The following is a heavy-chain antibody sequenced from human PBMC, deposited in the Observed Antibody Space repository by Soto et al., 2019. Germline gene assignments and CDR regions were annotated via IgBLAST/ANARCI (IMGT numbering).Heavy chain of an antibody. CDR2: ISAYDGKS. V-gene: IGHV1-18*04. CDR3: ARDPATAYSSSSFDY. Sequence: QIQLVQSGAEVKKPGASVKVSCKASGYTFTTYGITWLRQAPGQGLEWMGWISAYDGKSENAQKLQGRVSMTTDPSTNTAYMELRSLRSDDTAVYYCARDPATAYSSSSFDYWGQGTLVTVSS. J-gene: IGHJ4*02. D-gene: IGHD6-6*01. CDR1: GYTFTTYG.